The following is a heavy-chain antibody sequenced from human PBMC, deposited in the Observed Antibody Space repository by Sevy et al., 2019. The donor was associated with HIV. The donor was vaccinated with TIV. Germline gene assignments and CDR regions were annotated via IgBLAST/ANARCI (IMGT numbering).Heavy chain of an antibody. CDR2: INPNSGGT. Sequence: ASVKVSCQASGYTFTGYYMHWVRQAPGQGLEWMGWINPNSGGTNYAQKFQGRVTMTSETSINKAYMGLSRLGSDDTAGYYCARRAQGARGVVDYWGQGTLVTVSS. CDR1: GYTFTGYY. CDR3: ARRAQGARGVVDY. D-gene: IGHD3-16*01. V-gene: IGHV1-2*02. J-gene: IGHJ4*02.